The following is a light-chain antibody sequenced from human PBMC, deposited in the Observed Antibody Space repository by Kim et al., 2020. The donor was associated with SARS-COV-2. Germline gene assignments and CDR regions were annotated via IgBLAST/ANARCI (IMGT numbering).Light chain of an antibody. CDR2: DAS. J-gene: IGKJ2*01. CDR3: QQYHSYSYT. Sequence: SAYVGDRVPIPGLDSQSIRRWLAWYQQKPGKAPNLLIYDASTLGSGVPSRLSGSGSGTEFTLAITTLQPDDFATYYCQQYHSYSYTFGQGTKLEI. CDR1: QSIRRW. V-gene: IGKV1-5*01.